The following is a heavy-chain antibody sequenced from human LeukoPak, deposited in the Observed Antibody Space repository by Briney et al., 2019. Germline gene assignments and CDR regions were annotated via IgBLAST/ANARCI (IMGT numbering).Heavy chain of an antibody. CDR1: GFTFSSYA. V-gene: IGHV3-23*01. CDR2: ISGSGGST. CDR3: AKGNIAARQDIMDV. Sequence: PGGSLRLSCAASGFTFSSYAMSWVRQAPGKGLEWVSLISGSGGSTYYADSVKGRFTISGDNSKNTLYLQMNSLRVEDTAVYYCAKGNIAARQDIMDVWGQGTTVTVSS. D-gene: IGHD6-6*01. J-gene: IGHJ6*02.